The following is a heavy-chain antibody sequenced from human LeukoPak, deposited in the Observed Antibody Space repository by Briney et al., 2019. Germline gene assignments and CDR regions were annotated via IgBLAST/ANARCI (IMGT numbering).Heavy chain of an antibody. V-gene: IGHV3-9*01. CDR2: ISWNSGTI. CDR1: GFTFDDYA. J-gene: IGHJ6*02. CDR3: AKDYGSGSYKSPNYKYYYYYGMDV. D-gene: IGHD3-10*01. Sequence: GGSLRLSCAASGFTFDDYAMHWVRQAPGKGLEWVSGISWNSGTIGYGDSVKGRFTISRDNAKNSLYLQMNSLRAEDTASYYCAKDYGSGSYKSPNYKYYYYYGMDVWGQGTTVTVSS.